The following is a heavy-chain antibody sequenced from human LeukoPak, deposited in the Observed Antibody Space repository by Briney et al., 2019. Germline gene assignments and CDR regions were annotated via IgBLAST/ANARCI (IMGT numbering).Heavy chain of an antibody. CDR2: ISSSSSYI. CDR1: GFTFSSYS. D-gene: IGHD6-25*01. Sequence: PGGSLRLSCAASGFTFSSYSMNWVRQAPGKGLEWVSSISSSSSYIYYADSVKGRFTISRDNAKNSLYLQMNSLRAEDAAVYYCARDAATYWFDPWGQGTLVIVSS. J-gene: IGHJ5*02. V-gene: IGHV3-21*01. CDR3: ARDAATYWFDP.